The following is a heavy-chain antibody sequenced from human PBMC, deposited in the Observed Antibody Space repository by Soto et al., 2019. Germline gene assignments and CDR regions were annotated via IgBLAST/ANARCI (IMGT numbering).Heavy chain of an antibody. J-gene: IGHJ5*02. Sequence: GGSLRLSCAASGFTFSSYGTHWVRQAPGKGLEWVAVIWYDGSNKYYADSVKGRFTISRDNSKNTLYLQMNSLRAEDTAVYYCARADYCSSTSCSWFDPWGQGTLVTVSS. CDR1: GFTFSSYG. CDR3: ARADYCSSTSCSWFDP. CDR2: IWYDGSNK. V-gene: IGHV3-33*01. D-gene: IGHD2-2*01.